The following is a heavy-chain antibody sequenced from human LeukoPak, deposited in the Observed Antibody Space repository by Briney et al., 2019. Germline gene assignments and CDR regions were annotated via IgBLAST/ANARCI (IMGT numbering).Heavy chain of an antibody. Sequence: GGSLRLSCAASGFTFSSYSMNWVRQAPGKGLEGVSSISSSSSYIYYADSVKGRFTISRDNAKNSLYLQMNSLRAEDTAVYYCARETSSSSPDFDYWGQGTLVTVSS. CDR2: ISSSSSYI. D-gene: IGHD6-6*01. CDR3: ARETSSSSPDFDY. J-gene: IGHJ4*02. V-gene: IGHV3-21*01. CDR1: GFTFSSYS.